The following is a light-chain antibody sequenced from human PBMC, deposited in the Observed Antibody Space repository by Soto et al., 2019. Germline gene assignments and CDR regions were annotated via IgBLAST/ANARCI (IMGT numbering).Light chain of an antibody. J-gene: IGKJ2*01. CDR3: QQYNKWPPYT. CDR1: QSVSSN. CDR2: GAS. Sequence: EIVMTQSPATLSVSPGERATLSCRARQSVSSNLAWYQQKPGQAPRLLIYGASTRPTGIPARFSGSGSGTEFTLTISSLQSEDFAVYYCQQYNKWPPYTFGQGTKLEIK. V-gene: IGKV3-15*01.